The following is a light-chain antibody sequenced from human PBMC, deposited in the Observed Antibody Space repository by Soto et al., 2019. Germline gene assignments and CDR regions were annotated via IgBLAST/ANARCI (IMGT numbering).Light chain of an antibody. J-gene: IGKJ1*01. V-gene: IGKV3-20*01. Sequence: EIVLTQSPGSLSLSPGQRATLSCRASQSVDTTFFAWYQKKPGLAPRLLIYGASKRATGIPDRFSGSVAGTDFTFIISRLDPEDFAVYYCQQYMSSVTFGQGTKVEIK. CDR3: QQYMSSVT. CDR1: QSVDTTF. CDR2: GAS.